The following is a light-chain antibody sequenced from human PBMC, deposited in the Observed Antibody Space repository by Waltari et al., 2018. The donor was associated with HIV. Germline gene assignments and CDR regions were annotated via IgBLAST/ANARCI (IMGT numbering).Light chain of an antibody. V-gene: IGLV3-1*01. CDR1: ELGHKY. CDR3: QALATWDITSGRV. Sequence: SHGLTQPPSVSVSPGQTARLSCPGYELGHKYVSWYQQKPGQSPVLLIYKDTERHSGIPERFSGSNSGNTATLTIGGAQAVDEAEYFCQALATWDITSGRVFGTGTKVTVL. CDR2: KDT. J-gene: IGLJ1*01.